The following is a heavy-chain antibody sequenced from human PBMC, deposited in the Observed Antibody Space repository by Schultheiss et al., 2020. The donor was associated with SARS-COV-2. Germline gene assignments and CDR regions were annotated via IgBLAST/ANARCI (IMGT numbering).Heavy chain of an antibody. CDR1: GFIVNSTY. CDR2: IYTGGST. CDR3: AKDLSTD. Sequence: GGSLRLSCAASGFIVNSTYMSWVRLAPGKGLEWLSIIYTGGSTYYADSVKGRFTISRDISKNTLYLQMNSLRAEDTAVYYCAKDLSTDWGQGTLVTVSS. J-gene: IGHJ4*02. V-gene: IGHV3-53*01.